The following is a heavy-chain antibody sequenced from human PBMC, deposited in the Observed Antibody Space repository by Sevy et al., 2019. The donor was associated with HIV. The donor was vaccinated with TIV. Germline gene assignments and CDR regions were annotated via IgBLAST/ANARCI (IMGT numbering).Heavy chain of an antibody. Sequence: SETLSLTCEVSGDSMHSATYSWSWIRQPPGGGLEWIGYVYFSGGIYYSPSLESRVTISVDRSRNDFALKLTSVTSADTAVYYCARAEAFGLLKNVFDLWGQGTTVTVSS. V-gene: IGHV4-30-2*01. J-gene: IGHJ3*01. D-gene: IGHD2-21*01. CDR2: VYFSGGI. CDR3: ARAEAFGLLKNVFDL. CDR1: GDSMHSATYS.